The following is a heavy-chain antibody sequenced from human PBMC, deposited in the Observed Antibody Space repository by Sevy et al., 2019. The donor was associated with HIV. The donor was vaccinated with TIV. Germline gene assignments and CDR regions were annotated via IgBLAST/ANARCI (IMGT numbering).Heavy chain of an antibody. J-gene: IGHJ6*02. V-gene: IGHV1-18*01. Sequence: ASVKVSCKASGYTFNTYGISWVRQAPGQGLEWMGWISSYYGNTNFPQKFQGRVTMTTDTITNTAYMELTSLRSDDTAVYYCARERTRWQQLVEYYLGMDVWGLGTPVTVSS. CDR1: GYTFNTYG. CDR2: ISSYYGNT. CDR3: ARERTRWQQLVEYYLGMDV. D-gene: IGHD6-13*01.